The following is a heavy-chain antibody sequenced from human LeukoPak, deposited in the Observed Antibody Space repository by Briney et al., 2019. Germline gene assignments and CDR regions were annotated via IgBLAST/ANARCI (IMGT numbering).Heavy chain of an antibody. D-gene: IGHD3-10*01. V-gene: IGHV3-21*01. Sequence: GGSLRLSCAASGFTFSSYSMNWVRQAPGKGLEWVSSISSSSSYIYYADSVKGRFTIYRNNAKNSLYLQMNRLRGEGTAGNYLARHPMVRGLINYRGQGTLVTVSS. CDR1: GFTFSSYS. J-gene: IGHJ4*02. CDR3: ARHPMVRGLINY. CDR2: ISSSSSYI.